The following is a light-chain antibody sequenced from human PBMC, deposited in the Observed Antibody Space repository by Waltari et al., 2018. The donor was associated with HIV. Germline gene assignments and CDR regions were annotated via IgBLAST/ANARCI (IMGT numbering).Light chain of an antibody. CDR2: GAS. CDR1: QSVSTN. V-gene: IGKV3-15*01. Sequence: EIVMTQSPVTLSMSPGERATLSCRASQSVSTNLAWYQQKPGQAPRLLIYGASTGATGSPARFSGSGSGTEFTLTISSLQSEDFAVYYCQQYNDWPGITFGPGTKVDIK. J-gene: IGKJ3*01. CDR3: QQYNDWPGIT.